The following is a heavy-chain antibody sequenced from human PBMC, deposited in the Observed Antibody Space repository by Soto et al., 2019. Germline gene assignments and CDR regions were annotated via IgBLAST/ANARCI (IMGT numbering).Heavy chain of an antibody. Sequence: PGGSLRLSCAGSGFTPNSFSMNWVRQAPGKGLEWVSYISSSRATIYYADSVRGRFTISRDDAENSLYLQMNSLRDDDTAVYYCVRGRSDSLMDVWGQGTTVTVSS. V-gene: IGHV3-48*02. CDR2: ISSSRATI. J-gene: IGHJ6*02. CDR1: GFTPNSFS. D-gene: IGHD2-15*01. CDR3: VRGRSDSLMDV.